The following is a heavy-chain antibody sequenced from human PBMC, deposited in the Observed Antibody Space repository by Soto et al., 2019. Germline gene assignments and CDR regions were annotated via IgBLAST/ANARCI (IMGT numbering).Heavy chain of an antibody. CDR2: ISYDGSNK. CDR3: ARDPTDYGGNSGVY. Sequence: QVQLVESGGGVVQSGRSLRLSCAASGFTFSSYAMHWVRQAPGKGLEWVAVISYDGSNKYYADSVKGRFTISRDNSKNTLYLQMNSLRAEDTAVYYCARDPTDYGGNSGVYWGQGTLVTVSS. J-gene: IGHJ4*02. CDR1: GFTFSSYA. V-gene: IGHV3-30-3*01. D-gene: IGHD4-17*01.